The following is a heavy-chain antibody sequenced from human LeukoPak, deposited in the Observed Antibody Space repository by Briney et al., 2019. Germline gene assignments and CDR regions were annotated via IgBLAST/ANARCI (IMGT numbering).Heavy chain of an antibody. CDR2: IKSKSDGGTT. CDR1: GFTFNNAW. Sequence: GGSLRLSCAASGFTFNNAWMSWVRQAPGKGLEWVGRIKSKSDGGTTDYAAPVKGRFTISRDDSENTLYLQMNSLKTEDTAVYYCARGGLNYGDYWGQGTLVTVSS. D-gene: IGHD3-10*01. J-gene: IGHJ4*02. CDR3: ARGGLNYGDY. V-gene: IGHV3-15*01.